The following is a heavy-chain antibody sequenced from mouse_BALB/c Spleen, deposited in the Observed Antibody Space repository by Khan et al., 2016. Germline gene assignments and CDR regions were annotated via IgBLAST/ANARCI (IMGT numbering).Heavy chain of an antibody. D-gene: IGHD1-1*01. CDR2: ISSGGSYT. Sequence: EVELVESGGDLVKPGGSLKLSCAASGFTFSSYGMSWVRQTPDKRLEWVATISSGGSYTYYPDRVKGRFTISIDNAKNTLYRQVSSLNSDDTAMYYCERHEDYEAWFADWGQEARVTV. J-gene: IGHJ3*01. CDR1: GFTFSSYG. V-gene: IGHV5-6*01. CDR3: ERHEDYEAWFAD.